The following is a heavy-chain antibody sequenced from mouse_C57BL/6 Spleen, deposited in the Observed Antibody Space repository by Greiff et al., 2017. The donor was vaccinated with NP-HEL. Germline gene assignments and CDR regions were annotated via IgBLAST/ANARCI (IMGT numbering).Heavy chain of an antibody. Sequence: QVQLKQPGAELVKPGASVKLSCKASGYTFTSYWMHWVKQRPGQGLEWLGMIHPNSGSTNYTEKFKSKATLTVDKSSSTAYMQLSSLTSEDSAVYYCARGDFGVYYGWFAYWGQGTLVTVSA. CDR3: ARGDFGVYYGWFAY. CDR2: IHPNSGST. J-gene: IGHJ3*01. D-gene: IGHD1-1*01. CDR1: GYTFTSYW. V-gene: IGHV1-64*01.